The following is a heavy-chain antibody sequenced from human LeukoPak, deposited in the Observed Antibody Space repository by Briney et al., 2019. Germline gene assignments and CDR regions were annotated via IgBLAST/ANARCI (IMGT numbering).Heavy chain of an antibody. V-gene: IGHV4-34*01. CDR2: INHSGST. CDR1: GGSFSGYY. J-gene: IGHJ4*02. CDR3: ARSNVDIVATFDY. D-gene: IGHD5-12*01. Sequence: PSETLSLTCAVYGGSFSGYYWSWIRQPPGKGLEWIEEINHSGSTNYNPSLKSRVTISVDTSKNQFSLKLSSVTAADTAVYYCARSNVDIVATFDYWGQGTLVTVSS.